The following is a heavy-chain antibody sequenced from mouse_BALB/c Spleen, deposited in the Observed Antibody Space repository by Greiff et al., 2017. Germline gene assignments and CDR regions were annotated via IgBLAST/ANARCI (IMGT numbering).Heavy chain of an antibody. CDR1: GFNIKDTY. V-gene: IGHV14-3*02. CDR3: ARVADLTGAMDY. D-gene: IGHD4-1*01. J-gene: IGHJ4*01. CDR2: IDPANGNT. Sequence: VQLQQSGAELVKPGASVKLSCTASGFNIKDTYMHWVKQRPEQGLEWIGRIDPANGNTKYDPKFQGKATLTADKSSSTAYMQLSSLASEDSAVYYCARVADLTGAMDYWGQGTSVTVSS.